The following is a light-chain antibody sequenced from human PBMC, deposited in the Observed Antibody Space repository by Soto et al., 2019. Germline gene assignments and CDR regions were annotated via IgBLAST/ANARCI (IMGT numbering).Light chain of an antibody. CDR3: QQYGNSPLT. J-gene: IGKJ4*01. Sequence: EFVLTQSPGTLSLSPGERATLSCRASQTVRNNYLAWYQQKPGQAPRLLIYGASSRATGIPDRFSGGGSGTDFTLTISSLEPEDFAVYYCQQYGNSPLTFGEGTKVDIK. V-gene: IGKV3-20*01. CDR1: QTVRNNY. CDR2: GAS.